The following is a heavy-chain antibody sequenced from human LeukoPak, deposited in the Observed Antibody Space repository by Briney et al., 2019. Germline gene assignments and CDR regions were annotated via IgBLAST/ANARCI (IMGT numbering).Heavy chain of an antibody. D-gene: IGHD4-17*01. V-gene: IGHV1-69*04. CDR3: ARTTTVTTYYDY. CDR2: IIPILGIA. Sequence: ASVKVSCKASGYTFTNYGISWVRQAPGQGLEWMGRIIPILGIANYAQKFQGRDTITADKSTSTAYMELSSLRSEDTAVYYCARTTTVTTYYDYWGQGTLVTVSS. J-gene: IGHJ4*02. CDR1: GYTFTNYG.